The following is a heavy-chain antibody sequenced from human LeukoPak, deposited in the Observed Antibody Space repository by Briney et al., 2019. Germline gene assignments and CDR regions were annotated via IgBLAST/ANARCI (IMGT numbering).Heavy chain of an antibody. CDR1: GYTFSSYG. CDR3: ARDEGGATPLDY. D-gene: IGHD1-26*01. J-gene: IGHJ4*02. V-gene: IGHV1-18*01. Sequence: ASVKVSCKASGYTFSSYGISWVRQAPGQGLEWMAWISANNGNTNYAQQFQGRVTMTTDPSTSTAHMELRSLRSDDTAVYYCARDEGGATPLDYWGQGTLVNVSS. CDR2: ISANNGNT.